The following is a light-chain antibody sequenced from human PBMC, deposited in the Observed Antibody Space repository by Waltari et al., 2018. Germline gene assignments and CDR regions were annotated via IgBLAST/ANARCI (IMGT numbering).Light chain of an antibody. Sequence: QSALTPPASVSGSPGQSITISCTGSSSDVGGHNYVSWYQQLPGKAPKLIIFDLTQRPSGVSNLFAGSKSANTAPLTISGLQSEDEADYYSTSWTSTGALCVFGGGTKLTVL. J-gene: IGLJ3*02. CDR3: TSWTSTGALCV. CDR1: SSDVGGHNY. CDR2: DLT. V-gene: IGLV2-14*01.